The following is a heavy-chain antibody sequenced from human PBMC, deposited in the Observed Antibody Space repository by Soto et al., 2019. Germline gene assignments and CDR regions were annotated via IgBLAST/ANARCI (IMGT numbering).Heavy chain of an antibody. CDR3: ASENGDIVATTDYFDY. V-gene: IGHV3-30-3*01. D-gene: IGHD5-12*01. CDR2: ISYDGSNK. Sequence: GGSLGLSCAASGFSFSSYAMHWVRQAPGKGLEWVAVISYDGSNKYYADSVKGRFTISRDNSKNTLYLQMNSLRAEDTAVYYCASENGDIVATTDYFDYWGQGTLVTVSS. CDR1: GFSFSSYA. J-gene: IGHJ4*02.